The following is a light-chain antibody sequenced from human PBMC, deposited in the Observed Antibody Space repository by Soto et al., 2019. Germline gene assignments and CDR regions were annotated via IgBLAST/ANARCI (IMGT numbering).Light chain of an antibody. CDR3: TSYASGSSPVV. CDR1: SSDIGGYDY. CDR2: DVN. V-gene: IGLV2-14*01. J-gene: IGLJ2*01. Sequence: QSALTQPASVSGSPGQSITLSCTGTSSDIGGYDYVSWYQRHPGKAPKLIIYDVNNRPSGVSNRLSGSKSGNTASLTISGLQAEDEADYYCTSYASGSSPVVFGGGAKLTVL.